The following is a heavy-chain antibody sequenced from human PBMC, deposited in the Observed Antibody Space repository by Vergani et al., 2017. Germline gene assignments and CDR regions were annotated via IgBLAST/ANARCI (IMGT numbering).Heavy chain of an antibody. Sequence: QVQLQQWGAGLLKPSETLSLTCAVYGGSFSDYYMSWIRQAPGKGLEWVSYISSSGSTIYYADSVKGRFTISRDNAKNSLYLQMNSLRAEDTAVYYCAKERGESSGWSYANWFDPWGQGTLVTVSS. V-gene: IGHV3-11*01. J-gene: IGHJ5*02. CDR1: GGSFSDYY. CDR2: ISSSGSTI. D-gene: IGHD6-19*01. CDR3: AKERGESSGWSYANWFDP.